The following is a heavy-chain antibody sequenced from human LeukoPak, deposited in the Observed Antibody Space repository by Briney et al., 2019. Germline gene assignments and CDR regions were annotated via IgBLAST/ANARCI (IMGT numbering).Heavy chain of an antibody. Sequence: GGSLGLSCAASGFTFSSYAMTWVRQAPGKGLEWVSSISINSGGTYYADSVKGRFTISRDNSKNTLYLQMNSLRAEDTAVYYCATQPLVGATPGDWFDPWGQGTLVTVSS. CDR1: GFTFSSYA. CDR2: ISINSGGT. D-gene: IGHD1-26*01. J-gene: IGHJ5*02. V-gene: IGHV3-23*01. CDR3: ATQPLVGATPGDWFDP.